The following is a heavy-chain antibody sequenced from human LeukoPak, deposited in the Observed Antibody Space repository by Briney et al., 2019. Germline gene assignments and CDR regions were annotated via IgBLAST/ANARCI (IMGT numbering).Heavy chain of an antibody. Sequence: GGSLRLSCAASGFTFSTYAMSWVRQAPGKGLEWVSAISDGFGSTYYPDSLKGRFTISKDNSKNTLYLQMNSLRAEDTAVYYCAKGTITSWPTFDYWGQGTLVTVSS. J-gene: IGHJ4*02. V-gene: IGHV3-23*01. CDR1: GFTFSTYA. CDR2: ISDGFGST. D-gene: IGHD1/OR15-1a*01. CDR3: AKGTITSWPTFDY.